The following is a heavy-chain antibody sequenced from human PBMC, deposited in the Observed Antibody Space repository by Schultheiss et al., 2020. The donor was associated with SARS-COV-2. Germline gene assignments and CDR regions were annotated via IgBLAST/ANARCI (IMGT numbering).Heavy chain of an antibody. J-gene: IGHJ4*02. Sequence: SGPTLMKPTETLTLTCTVSGFSLSNARMGVSWIRQPPGKALEWLAHIFSNDEKSYSTSLKSRLTISKDTSKSQVVLTMTNMDPVDTATYYCARTLTIFGVVSAIDYWGQGTLVTVSS. D-gene: IGHD3-3*01. CDR1: GFSLSNARMG. CDR3: ARTLTIFGVVSAIDY. CDR2: IFSNDEK. V-gene: IGHV2-26*01.